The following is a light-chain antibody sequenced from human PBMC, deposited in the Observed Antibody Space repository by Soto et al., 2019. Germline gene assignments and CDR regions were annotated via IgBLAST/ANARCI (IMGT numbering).Light chain of an antibody. CDR2: GAS. J-gene: IGKJ1*01. V-gene: IGKV3-20*01. CDR3: QQYGSSGT. CDR1: QSVSNNY. Sequence: ILLTQSPGTLSLSPGERVTLSCRASQSVSNNYFAWYQQKPGQAPRLLIYGASNRATGIPDRLSGSGSGTDFTLTISRLEPEDSAVYYCQQYGSSGTFGQGTKVDIK.